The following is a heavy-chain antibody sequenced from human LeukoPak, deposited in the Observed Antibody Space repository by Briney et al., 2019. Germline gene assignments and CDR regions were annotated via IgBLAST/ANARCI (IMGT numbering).Heavy chain of an antibody. Sequence: GGSLRLSCAASGFTFSSHAMHWVRQAPGKGLEWVAVISYDGNTKYYADSVRGRFTISRDNSKNTLYLQVNSLRTEDTAVYYCAGARDTSWHNSDNWGQGTLVIVSS. D-gene: IGHD2-2*01. CDR3: AGARDTSWHNSDN. V-gene: IGHV3-30-3*01. CDR1: GFTFSSHA. J-gene: IGHJ4*02. CDR2: ISYDGNTK.